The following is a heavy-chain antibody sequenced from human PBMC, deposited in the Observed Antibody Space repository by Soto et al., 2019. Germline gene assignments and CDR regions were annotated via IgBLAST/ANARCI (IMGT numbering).Heavy chain of an antibody. D-gene: IGHD3-3*01. Sequence: PSETLSLTCAVYGGSVNGYYCNWIRQPPGKGLEWIGEINHTGGTHYNPSLKRRGTMSVDTSKNQFSLRLSSVTAADTAIYYCATRITVFGLLMPPFDPWGQGTQVTVSS. CDR3: ATRITVFGLLMPPFDP. CDR1: GGSVNGYY. J-gene: IGHJ5*02. V-gene: IGHV4-34*01. CDR2: INHTGGT.